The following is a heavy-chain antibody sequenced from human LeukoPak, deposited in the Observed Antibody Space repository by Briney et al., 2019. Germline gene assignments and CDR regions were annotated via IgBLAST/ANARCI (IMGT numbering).Heavy chain of an antibody. V-gene: IGHV3-23*01. CDR2: ISGSGDRT. CDR3: ARAYSVRYGLGYYYMDV. D-gene: IGHD5/OR15-5a*01. Sequence: GGSLRLSCAASGFTFSSYAMSWVRQAPGKGLEWVSGISGSGDRTYYADSVKGRFSISRDKSKKLLYLEMNSLRAEDTAVYYCARAYSVRYGLGYYYMDVWGKGTTVTISS. CDR1: GFTFSSYA. J-gene: IGHJ6*03.